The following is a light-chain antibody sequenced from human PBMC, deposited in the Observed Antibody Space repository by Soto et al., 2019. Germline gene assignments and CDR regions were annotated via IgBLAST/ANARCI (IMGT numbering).Light chain of an antibody. CDR3: QQYNSYPLT. CDR1: QSISSW. V-gene: IGKV1-5*03. J-gene: IGKJ4*01. CDR2: KAS. Sequence: DIQMTQSPSTLSASVGDRVTITCRASQSISSWLAWYQQKPGKAPNLLIYKASSLESGVPSRFSGSGSGTKFTLTISSPQPDDFATYYWQQYNSYPLTFGGGTKVEIK.